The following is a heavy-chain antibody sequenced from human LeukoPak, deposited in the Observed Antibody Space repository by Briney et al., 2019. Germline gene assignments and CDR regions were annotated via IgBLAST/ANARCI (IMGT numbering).Heavy chain of an antibody. CDR3: AKGTYDILTGYYDY. Sequence: PGGSLRLSCAASGFTFSSYAMSWVRQAPGKGLEWVSAISDSGGSTYYADSVKGRFTISRDNSKNTLYLQMNSLRAEDTAVYYCAKGTYDILTGYYDYWGQGTLVTVSS. CDR2: ISDSGGST. J-gene: IGHJ4*02. D-gene: IGHD3-9*01. V-gene: IGHV3-23*01. CDR1: GFTFSSYA.